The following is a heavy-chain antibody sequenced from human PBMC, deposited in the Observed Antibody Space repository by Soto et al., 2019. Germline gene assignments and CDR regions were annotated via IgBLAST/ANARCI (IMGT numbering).Heavy chain of an antibody. CDR1: GFTFSSYG. Sequence: GGSLRLSCAASGFTFSSYGMHWVRQAPGKGLEWVAVISYDGSNKYYADSVKGRFTISRDNSKNTLYLQMNSLRAEDTAVYYCAKDVIGYDSSGYPYFDYWGQGTLVTVSS. CDR3: AKDVIGYDSSGYPYFDY. V-gene: IGHV3-30*18. J-gene: IGHJ4*02. D-gene: IGHD3-22*01. CDR2: ISYDGSNK.